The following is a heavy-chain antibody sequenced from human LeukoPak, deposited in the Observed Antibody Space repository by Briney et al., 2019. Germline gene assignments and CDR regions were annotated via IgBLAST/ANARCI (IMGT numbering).Heavy chain of an antibody. V-gene: IGHV4-39*01. CDR1: GGSISSTNYY. Sequence: SETLSLTCTVSGGSISSTNYYWGWIRQPPGKGLEWIGSIYYSGSTYYNPSLESRVTISVDTSKNQFSLKLSSVTAADTAVYYCATSGWYLLPGVYWGQGTLVTVSS. CDR2: IYYSGST. J-gene: IGHJ4*02. D-gene: IGHD6-19*01. CDR3: ATSGWYLLPGVY.